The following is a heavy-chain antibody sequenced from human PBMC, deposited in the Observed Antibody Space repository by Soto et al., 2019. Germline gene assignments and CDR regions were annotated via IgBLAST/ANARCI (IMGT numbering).Heavy chain of an antibody. CDR3: ARAVSYDFWSGSTPWYYGMDV. Sequence: SENVACYASDTTLTSYGISSVRQAPGQGLEWMGWISAYNGNTNYAQKLQGRVTMTTDTSTSTAYMELRSLRSDDTAVYYCARAVSYDFWSGSTPWYYGMDVWGQGTTAPASS. D-gene: IGHD3-3*01. V-gene: IGHV1-18*04. CDR1: DTTLTSYG. CDR2: ISAYNGNT. J-gene: IGHJ6*02.